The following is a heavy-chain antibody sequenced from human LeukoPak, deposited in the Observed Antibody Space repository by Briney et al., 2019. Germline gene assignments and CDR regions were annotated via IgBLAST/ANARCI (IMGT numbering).Heavy chain of an antibody. CDR2: ISGSGGST. Sequence: GGSLRLSCAASGFTFSSYAMSWVRQAPGKGLEWVSAISGSGGSTYYADSVKGRFTISRDNSKNTLYLQMNSLRAEDTAVYYCAKFVTIFGVVTSYFDYWGQGTLVTVSS. CDR1: GFTFSSYA. D-gene: IGHD3-3*01. V-gene: IGHV3-23*01. CDR3: AKFVTIFGVVTSYFDY. J-gene: IGHJ4*02.